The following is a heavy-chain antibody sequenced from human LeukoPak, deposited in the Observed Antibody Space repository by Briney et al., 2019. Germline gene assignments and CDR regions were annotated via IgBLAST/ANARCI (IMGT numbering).Heavy chain of an antibody. CDR2: ISYDGSNK. J-gene: IGHJ3*01. V-gene: IGHV3-30-3*01. CDR3: ARGGTITIFGVVNV. Sequence: GSLILSCAASGFTFSSYAMHWVRQAPGKGLGWVAVISYDGSNKYYADSVKGRFTISRDNSKNTLYLQMNSLRAEDTAVYYCARGGTITIFGVVNVWGQGTMVTVSS. CDR1: GFTFSSYA. D-gene: IGHD3-3*01.